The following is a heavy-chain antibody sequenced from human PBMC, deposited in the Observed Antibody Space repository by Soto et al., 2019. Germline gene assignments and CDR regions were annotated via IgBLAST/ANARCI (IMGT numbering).Heavy chain of an antibody. CDR3: ARVLGGSYYYFDY. J-gene: IGHJ4*02. CDR1: GFTFSTYS. V-gene: IGHV3-21*01. D-gene: IGHD1-26*01. Sequence: GGSLRLSCAASGFTFSTYSMNWVRQARGKGLEWVSSISSSSSDIYYADSVKGRLTISRDNAKNSLYLQMNSLRAEDTAVYYCARVLGGSYYYFDYWGQGTLVTVSS. CDR2: ISSSSSDI.